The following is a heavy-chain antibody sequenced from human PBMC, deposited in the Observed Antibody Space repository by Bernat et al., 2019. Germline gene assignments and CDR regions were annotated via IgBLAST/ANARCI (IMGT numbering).Heavy chain of an antibody. CDR3: AKKIVVVVAATPDDAFDI. CDR1: GFTFSSYG. Sequence: QVQLVESGGGVVQPGGSLRLSCAASGFTFSSYGMHWVRQAPGKGLEWVAFIRYDGSNKYYADSVKGRFTISRDNSKNTLYLQMNSLRAEETAVYYCAKKIVVVVAATPDDAFDIWGQGTMVTVSS. D-gene: IGHD2-15*01. CDR2: IRYDGSNK. V-gene: IGHV3-30*02. J-gene: IGHJ3*02.